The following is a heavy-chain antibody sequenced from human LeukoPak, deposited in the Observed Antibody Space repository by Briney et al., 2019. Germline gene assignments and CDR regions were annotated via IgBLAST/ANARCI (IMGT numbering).Heavy chain of an antibody. V-gene: IGHV3-48*04. Sequence: GGSLRLSCAASGVSFISYGMNWVRQAPGKGLEWVSYISSSGSTIYYADSVKGRFTISRDNAKNSLYLQMNSLRAEDTAVYYCARARGYSYGVDYWGQGTLVTVSS. D-gene: IGHD5-18*01. CDR3: ARARGYSYGVDY. CDR1: GVSFISYG. J-gene: IGHJ4*02. CDR2: ISSSGSTI.